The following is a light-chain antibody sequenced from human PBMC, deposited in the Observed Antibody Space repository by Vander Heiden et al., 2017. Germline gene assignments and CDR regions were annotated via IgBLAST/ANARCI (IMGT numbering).Light chain of an antibody. Sequence: DIQMTQSPSTLSASVGDRLTITCRASQTIPSYLAWYQQKPGEAPKLLFYKASNLESGVPSRFSGSGSGTEFTLTISSLQPDDFATYYCHQYNDYSGGTFGQGTKVEVK. CDR3: HQYNDYSGGT. V-gene: IGKV1-5*03. CDR2: KAS. CDR1: QTIPSY. J-gene: IGKJ2*01.